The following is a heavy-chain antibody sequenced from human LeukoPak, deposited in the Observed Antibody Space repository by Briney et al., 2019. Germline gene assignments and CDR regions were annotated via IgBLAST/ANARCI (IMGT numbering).Heavy chain of an antibody. Sequence: GGSLRLSCAASGFTFDDYAMHWVRQAPGKGLEWASGISWNSGSIGYADSVKGRFTISRDNAKNSLYLQMNSLRTEDTALYCCAKAVAVVPASFDYWGQGTLVTVSS. CDR3: AKAVAVVPASFDY. J-gene: IGHJ4*02. CDR2: ISWNSGSI. D-gene: IGHD2-2*01. V-gene: IGHV3-9*01. CDR1: GFTFDDYA.